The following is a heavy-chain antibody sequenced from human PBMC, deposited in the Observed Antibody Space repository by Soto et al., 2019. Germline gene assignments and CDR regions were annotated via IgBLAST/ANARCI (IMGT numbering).Heavy chain of an antibody. CDR1: GYTFTSYG. D-gene: IGHD2-2*01. V-gene: IGHV1-18*04. Sequence: ASVKVSCKASGYTFTSYGISWVRQAPGQGLEWMGWISAYNGNTNYAQKLQGRVTMTTDTSTSTAYMELRSLRSDDTAVYYCARVQRGPIVVVPAAQDGRSSWFDPWGQGTLVTAPQ. J-gene: IGHJ5*02. CDR2: ISAYNGNT. CDR3: ARVQRGPIVVVPAAQDGRSSWFDP.